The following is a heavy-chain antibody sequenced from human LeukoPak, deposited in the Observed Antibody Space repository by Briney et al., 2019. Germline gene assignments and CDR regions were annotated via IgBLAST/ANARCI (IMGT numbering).Heavy chain of an antibody. J-gene: IGHJ6*02. V-gene: IGHV4-34*01. CDR3: ARGPRRGYSYGWRYYGMDV. Sequence: SETLSLTCAVHGGSFSGYYWGWIRQPPGKGLELIGEINDSGGTNYNPSLKSRVTISVDTSKNQFSLMLTSVTAADAAVYWCARGPRRGYSYGWRYYGMDVWGQGTTVTVSS. D-gene: IGHD5-18*01. CDR2: INDSGGT. CDR1: GGSFSGYY.